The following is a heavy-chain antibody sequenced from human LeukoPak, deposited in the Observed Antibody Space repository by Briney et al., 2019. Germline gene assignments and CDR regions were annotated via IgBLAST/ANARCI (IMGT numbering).Heavy chain of an antibody. D-gene: IGHD4-17*01. J-gene: IGHJ4*02. Sequence: GGSLRLSCAASGFTFIRHWMGWVRQAPGKGLGWVASIKQDGSQYYVDSVKGRFFISRDDAKNSVSLQMNSLRVEGTAVDYCARGPDFGDRLDYFDYWGQGTLVTVS. CDR1: GFTFIRHW. CDR3: ARGPDFGDRLDYFDY. CDR2: IKQDGSQ. V-gene: IGHV3-7*01.